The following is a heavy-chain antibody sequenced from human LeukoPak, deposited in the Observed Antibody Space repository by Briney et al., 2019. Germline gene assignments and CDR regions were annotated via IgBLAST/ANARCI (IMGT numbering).Heavy chain of an antibody. CDR2: INPSGGST. D-gene: IGHD2-21*02. CDR1: GYTFITYY. J-gene: IGHJ4*02. V-gene: IGHV1-46*01. CDR3: ARSRLLLDY. Sequence: ASVKVSCKASGYTFITYYMHWVRQAPGQRLEWMGIINPSGGSTSYAQKFQGRVTMTGDTSTSTVYMELSSLRSEDTAVYYCARSRLLLDYWGQGTLVTVSS.